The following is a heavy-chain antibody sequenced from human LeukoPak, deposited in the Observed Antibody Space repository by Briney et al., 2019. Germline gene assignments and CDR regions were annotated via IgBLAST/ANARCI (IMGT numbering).Heavy chain of an antibody. D-gene: IGHD2-15*01. Sequence: EGSLRLSCVASGFTFSSYAMSWVRQAPGKGLEWVSAISGSGARTYYADSMRGRFITSRDSSNSTRFLQMDSLIDEDTAVYYCPKGRFCTGSACYSTAPDYWGKGTLVTVSS. J-gene: IGHJ4*02. V-gene: IGHV3-23*01. CDR2: ISGSGART. CDR1: GFTFSSYA. CDR3: PKGRFCTGSACYSTAPDY.